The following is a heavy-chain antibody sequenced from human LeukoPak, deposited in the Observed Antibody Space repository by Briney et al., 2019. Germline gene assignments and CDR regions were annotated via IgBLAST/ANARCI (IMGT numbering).Heavy chain of an antibody. Sequence: SETLSLTCTVSGGSISTYYWSWLRQPPGKGLEWIGYISYSGSTNYNPSLKTLKSRVTFSLNTSKNQFSLTLSSVTAADTAVYYCARHLGSGRYFLDSWGQGTLVTVSS. CDR3: ARHLGSGRYFLDS. CDR1: GGSISTYY. V-gene: IGHV4-59*08. CDR2: ISYSGST. D-gene: IGHD6-19*01. J-gene: IGHJ4*02.